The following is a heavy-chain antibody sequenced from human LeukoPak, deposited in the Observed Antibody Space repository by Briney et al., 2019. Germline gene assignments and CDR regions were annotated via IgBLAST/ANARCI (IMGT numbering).Heavy chain of an antibody. D-gene: IGHD2-15*01. CDR3: ATDSFFVCSGDC. J-gene: IGHJ4*02. V-gene: IGHV1-24*01. Sequence: ASVKVSCKVSGYTLTELSMHWVRQAPGKGLEWMGGFDPEDGETIYAQKFQGRVTMTEDTSTDTAYMELSSLRSEDTAVYYCATDSFFVCSGDCWGQGTLVTVSS. CDR1: GYTLTELS. CDR2: FDPEDGET.